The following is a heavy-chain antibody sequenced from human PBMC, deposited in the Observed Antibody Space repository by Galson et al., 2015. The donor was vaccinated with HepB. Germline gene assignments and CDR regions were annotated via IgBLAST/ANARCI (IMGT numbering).Heavy chain of an antibody. D-gene: IGHD3-3*01. J-gene: IGHJ6*02. V-gene: IGHV1-69*06. CDR3: ASSPWSGYSLHYYYYGMDV. CDR2: IIPIFGTA. Sequence: SVKVSCKASGGTFSSYAISWVRQAPGQGLEWMGGIIPIFGTANYAQKFQGRVTITADKSTSTAYMELSSLRSEDTAVYYCASSPWSGYSLHYYYYGMDVWGQGTTVTVSS. CDR1: GGTFSSYA.